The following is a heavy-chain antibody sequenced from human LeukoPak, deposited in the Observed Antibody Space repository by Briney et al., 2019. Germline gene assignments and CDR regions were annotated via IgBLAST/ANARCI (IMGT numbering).Heavy chain of an antibody. J-gene: IGHJ4*02. Sequence: MPSETLSLTCAVHGGSFSGYFCWSWVRQSPGKGLEWIGEINQSGSTNYNPSPKSRVTVSVDTSKNQFSLKLSSVTAADTAVYYCARGPRSSDWYSIDYWGRGTLVTVSS. CDR1: GGSFSGYF. D-gene: IGHD6-19*01. CDR3: ARGPRSSDWYSIDY. V-gene: IGHV4-34*01. CDR2: INQSGST.